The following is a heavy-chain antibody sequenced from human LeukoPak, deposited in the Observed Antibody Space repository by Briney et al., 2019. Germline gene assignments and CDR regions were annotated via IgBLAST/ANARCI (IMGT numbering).Heavy chain of an antibody. D-gene: IGHD4-23*01. J-gene: IGHJ4*02. CDR2: ISGSGGSA. Sequence: GGSLRLSCAASGFTFSRYAMSWVRQAPGKGLEWISAISGSGGSAYYADSVKGRFTISRDNSKNTLYLQMNSLRAEDTAVYYCATDRWELDSWGQGTLVTVSS. CDR1: GFTFSRYA. CDR3: ATDRWELDS. V-gene: IGHV3-23*01.